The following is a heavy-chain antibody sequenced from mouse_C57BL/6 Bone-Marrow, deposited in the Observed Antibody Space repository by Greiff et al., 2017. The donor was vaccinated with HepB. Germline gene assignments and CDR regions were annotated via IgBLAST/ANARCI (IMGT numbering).Heavy chain of an antibody. CDR2: INPNNGGT. CDR1: GYTFTDYN. Sequence: EVKLVESGPELVKPGASVKIPCKASGYTFTDYNMDWVKQSHGKSLEWIGDINPNNGGTIYNQKFKGKATLTVDKSSSTAYMELRSLTSEDTAVYYCASRIRGAMDYWGQGTSVTVSS. V-gene: IGHV1-18*01. CDR3: ASRIRGAMDY. J-gene: IGHJ4*01.